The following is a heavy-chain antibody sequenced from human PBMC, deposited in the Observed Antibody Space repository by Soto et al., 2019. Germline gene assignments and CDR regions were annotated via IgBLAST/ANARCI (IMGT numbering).Heavy chain of an antibody. V-gene: IGHV3-53*04. Sequence: GSLRLSCAASGFTFSSYSMNWVRQAPGKGLEWVSVIYSGGSTYYADSVKGRFTISRHNSKNTLYLQMNSLRAEDTAVYYCARVGADLDYYYGMDVWGQGTTVTVSS. D-gene: IGHD1-26*01. J-gene: IGHJ6*02. CDR1: GFTFSSYS. CDR2: IYSGGST. CDR3: ARVGADLDYYYGMDV.